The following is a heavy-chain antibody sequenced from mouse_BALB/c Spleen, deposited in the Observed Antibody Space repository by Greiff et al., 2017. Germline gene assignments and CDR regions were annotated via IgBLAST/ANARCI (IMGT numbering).Heavy chain of an antibody. Sequence: VQLQQSGPGLVQPSQSLSITCTVSGFSLTSYGVHWVRQSPGKGLEWLGVIWSGGSTDYNAAFISRLSISKDNSKSQVFFKMNSLQADDTAIYYCARNLITLYYAMDYWGQGTSVTVSA. CDR3: ARNLITLYYAMDY. CDR1: GFSLTSYG. CDR2: IWSGGST. V-gene: IGHV2-4-1*01. D-gene: IGHD2-4*01. J-gene: IGHJ4*01.